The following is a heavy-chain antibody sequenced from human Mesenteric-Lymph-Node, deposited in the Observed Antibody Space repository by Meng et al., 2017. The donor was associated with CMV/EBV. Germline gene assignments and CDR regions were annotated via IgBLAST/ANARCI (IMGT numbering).Heavy chain of an antibody. J-gene: IGHJ4*02. D-gene: IGHD1-26*01. Sequence: GGSLRLSCAASGFTFSNYNMNWVRQAPGKGLEWVSSISSSRSYIYYADSVKGRFTISRDNAKNSLYLQMNSLRAEDTAVYYCARESGSYTGLWGQGTLVTVSS. CDR1: GFTFSNYN. V-gene: IGHV3-21*01. CDR3: ARESGSYTGL. CDR2: ISSSRSYI.